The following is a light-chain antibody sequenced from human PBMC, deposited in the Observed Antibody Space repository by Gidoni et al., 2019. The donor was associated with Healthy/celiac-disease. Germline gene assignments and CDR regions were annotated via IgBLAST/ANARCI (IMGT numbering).Light chain of an antibody. Sequence: QSALTQPASVSGAPGQSSTITCTGTSSDFRGYNIFSWYQQHPSKPPKLIIYEGSKRPSGVSTRSSSSKSGNTASLTISVLQAEDEYYYYCCSYAGRVVFGGGTKLTVL. J-gene: IGLJ2*01. CDR3: CSYAGRVV. V-gene: IGLV2-23*01. CDR2: EGS. CDR1: SSDFRGYNI.